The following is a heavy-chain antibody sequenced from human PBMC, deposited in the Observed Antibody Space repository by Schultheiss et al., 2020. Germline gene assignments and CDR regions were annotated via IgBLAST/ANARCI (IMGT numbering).Heavy chain of an antibody. V-gene: IGHV3-21*01. Sequence: GGSLRLSCAASGFTFSSYGMHWVRQAPGKGLEWVSSISSSSSYIYYADSVKGRFTISRDNSKNTLYLQMNSLRAEDTAVYYCARGGGYYYYYGMDVWGQGTTVTVSS. CDR3: ARGGGYYYYYGMDV. D-gene: IGHD3-10*01. CDR2: ISSSSSYI. J-gene: IGHJ6*02. CDR1: GFTFSSYG.